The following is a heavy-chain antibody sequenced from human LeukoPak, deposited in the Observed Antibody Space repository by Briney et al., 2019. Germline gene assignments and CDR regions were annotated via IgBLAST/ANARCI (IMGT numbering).Heavy chain of an antibody. CDR3: ARHSPVGIFYFDY. D-gene: IGHD1-26*01. J-gene: IGHJ4*02. CDR1: GGSISNSSSY. V-gene: IGHV4-39*01. CDR2: IYYSGST. Sequence: PSETLSLTCTVSGGSISNSSSYWGWLRQPPGEGLEWIGSIYYSGSTYYNPSLKSRVTISVDTSKNQFSLKLSSVTAADTAVYYCARHSPVGIFYFDYWGQGTLVTVSS.